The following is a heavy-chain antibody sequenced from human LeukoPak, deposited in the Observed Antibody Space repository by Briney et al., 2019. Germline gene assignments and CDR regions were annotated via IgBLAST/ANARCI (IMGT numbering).Heavy chain of an antibody. V-gene: IGHV4-39*01. D-gene: IGHD2-2*01. CDR2: IYYSGST. J-gene: IGHJ5*02. Sequence: PSETLSLTCTVSGGSISSSSYYWGWIRQPPGKGLEWIVSIYYSGSTYYNPSLKSRVTISVDTSKNQFSLKLSSVTAADTAVYYCARQGIVVVPAARFGPWGQGTLVTVSS. CDR3: ARQGIVVVPAARFGP. CDR1: GGSISSSSYY.